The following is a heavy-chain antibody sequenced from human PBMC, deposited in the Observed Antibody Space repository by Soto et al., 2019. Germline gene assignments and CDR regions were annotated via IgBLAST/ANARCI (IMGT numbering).Heavy chain of an antibody. CDR2: IYWDDDK. V-gene: IGHV2-5*02. CDR1: GFSLSTSGVG. D-gene: IGHD2-2*01. CDR3: AHSTYCSSTSCYPYNWFDP. J-gene: IGHJ5*02. Sequence: QITLKESGPTLVKPTQTLTLTCTFSGFSLSTSGVGVGWIRQPPGKALEWLALIYWDDDKRYSPSLKSRLTIPKDTSKNQVVLTMTNMDPVDTATYYCAHSTYCSSTSCYPYNWFDPWGQGTLVTVSS.